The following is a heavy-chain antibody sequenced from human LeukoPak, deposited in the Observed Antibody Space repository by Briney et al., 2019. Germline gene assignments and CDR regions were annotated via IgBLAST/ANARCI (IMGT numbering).Heavy chain of an antibody. D-gene: IGHD5-12*01. CDR2: INWNGGST. J-gene: IGHJ4*02. CDR1: GFTFDDYG. CDR3: AKDRYGYVEFFDY. V-gene: IGHV3-20*04. Sequence: GGSLRLSCAASGFTFDDYGMSWVRQAPGKGLEWVSGINWNGGSTGYADSVKGRFTISRDNAKNSLYLQMNSLRAEDTAVYYCAKDRYGYVEFFDYWGQGTLVTVSS.